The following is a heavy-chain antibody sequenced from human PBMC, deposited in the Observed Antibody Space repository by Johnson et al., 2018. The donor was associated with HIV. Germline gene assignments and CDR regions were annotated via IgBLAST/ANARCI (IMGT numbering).Heavy chain of an antibody. D-gene: IGHD3-3*01. CDR1: GITVGTNY. CDR3: ARASLEWLLSLVPLGAFDI. CDR2: INSDGGST. J-gene: IGHJ3*02. Sequence: VQLVESGGGLVQPGGSLRLSCAASGITVGTNYMSWVRQAPGKGLEWVSRINSDGGSTAYADSVKGRFTISRENTKDTLSLQMNSLRAEDTGVYYCARASLEWLLSLVPLGAFDIWGQGTMVTVSS. V-gene: IGHV3-66*01.